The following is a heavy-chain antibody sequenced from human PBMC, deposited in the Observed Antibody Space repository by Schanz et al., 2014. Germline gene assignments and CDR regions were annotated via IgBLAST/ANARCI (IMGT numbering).Heavy chain of an antibody. Sequence: DVHLLESGGGLVQPGGSLRLSCAASEFTFSTDAMSWVRQAPGKGLEWVSAILGLASTTYYADSVKGRFTISRDNSKNLLYLQMNSLRAEDTAVFYCTRDVRLDRRGNWFDPWGHGTLVTVSS. CDR2: ILGLASTT. J-gene: IGHJ5*02. CDR1: EFTFSTDA. CDR3: TRDVRLDRRGNWFDP. V-gene: IGHV3-23*01. D-gene: IGHD1-1*01.